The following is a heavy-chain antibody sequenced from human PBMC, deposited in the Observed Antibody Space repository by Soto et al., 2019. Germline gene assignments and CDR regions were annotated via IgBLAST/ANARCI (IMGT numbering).Heavy chain of an antibody. CDR3: AKGLYYYDSSGYRLFDY. CDR1: GFMFNNYA. J-gene: IGHJ4*02. Sequence: GGSLRLSCAASGFMFNNYAMSWVRQAPGKGLEWVSTVSVSGGTTYYADSLKGRFTISRDNSKKTVYLQMNRLRADDTAIYYCAKGLYYYDSSGYRLFDYWGQGTLVTVS. V-gene: IGHV3-23*01. CDR2: VSVSGGTT. D-gene: IGHD3-22*01.